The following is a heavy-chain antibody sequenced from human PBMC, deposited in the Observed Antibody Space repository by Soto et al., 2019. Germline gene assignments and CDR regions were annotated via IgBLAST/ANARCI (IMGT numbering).Heavy chain of an antibody. D-gene: IGHD1-1*01. Sequence: PSETLSLTCTVSDGSINSYFWSWIRQPPGKGLEWIGYIHYSGSSNYNPSLKSRVTMSVDSSKNQFSLELSSLTAADTAVYYCARVKQLAPKRNAFDIWGQGTKVTVSS. CDR3: ARVKQLAPKRNAFDI. CDR2: IHYSGSS. J-gene: IGHJ3*02. V-gene: IGHV4-59*01. CDR1: DGSINSYF.